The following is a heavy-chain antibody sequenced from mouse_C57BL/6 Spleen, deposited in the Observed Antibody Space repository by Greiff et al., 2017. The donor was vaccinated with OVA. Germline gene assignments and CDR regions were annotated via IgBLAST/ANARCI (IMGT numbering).Heavy chain of an antibody. V-gene: IGHV5-17*01. J-gene: IGHJ2*01. Sequence: EVQVVESWGGLVKPGGSLKLPCAASGFTFSDYGMHLVRQAPEKGLEWVAYISSGSSTIYYADTVKGRFTISRDNAKNTLFLQMTSLRSEDTAMYYCASPEGYWGQGTTLTVSS. CDR3: ASPEGY. CDR2: ISSGSSTI. CDR1: GFTFSDYG.